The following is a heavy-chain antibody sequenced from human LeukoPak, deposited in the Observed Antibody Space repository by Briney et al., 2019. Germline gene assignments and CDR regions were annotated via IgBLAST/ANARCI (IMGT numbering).Heavy chain of an antibody. CDR1: GFTFNIYE. V-gene: IGHV3-20*01. CDR3: EGRADGYNRGDYYYSCIDV. D-gene: IGHD5-24*01. Sequence: GSLRLSYAASGFTFNIYEMNWVGHAPGKGREGVSGINLNSARTGYSDAVKGRFTISRDNAKNSLFLQMNSLRRGDKASDVCEGRADGYNRGDYYYSCIDVWGKGTPVTVSS. J-gene: IGHJ6*03. CDR2: INLNSART.